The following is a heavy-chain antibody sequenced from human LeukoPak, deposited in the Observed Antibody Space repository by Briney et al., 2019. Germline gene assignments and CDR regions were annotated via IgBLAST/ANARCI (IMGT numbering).Heavy chain of an antibody. CDR2: IYFTGTS. V-gene: IGHV4-59*08. J-gene: IGHJ3*02. Sequence: SETLSLTCSVSGGSMSHSYWSWIRQPPGKGLEWLGYIYFTGTSKPNPSLKSRVTISLDTSKNQLSLRLISVTAADTAVYYCARRRQITYYSPYAFDIWGQGTKVTVSA. CDR1: GGSMSHSY. CDR3: ARRRQITYYSPYAFDI. D-gene: IGHD2/OR15-2a*01.